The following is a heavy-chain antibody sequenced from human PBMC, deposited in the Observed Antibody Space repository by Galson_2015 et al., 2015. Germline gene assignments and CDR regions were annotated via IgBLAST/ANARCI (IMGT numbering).Heavy chain of an antibody. D-gene: IGHD2-2*01. CDR3: ARDLPGPYCSSTSCYGGDYYGMDV. V-gene: IGHV3-53*01. J-gene: IGHJ6*02. CDR2: IYSGGST. Sequence: SLRLSCAASGFTVSSNYMSWVRQAPGKGLEWVSVIYSGGSTYYADSVKGRFTISRDNSKNTLYLQMNSLRAEDTAVYYCARDLPGPYCSSTSCYGGDYYGMDVWGQGTTVTVSS. CDR1: GFTVSSNY.